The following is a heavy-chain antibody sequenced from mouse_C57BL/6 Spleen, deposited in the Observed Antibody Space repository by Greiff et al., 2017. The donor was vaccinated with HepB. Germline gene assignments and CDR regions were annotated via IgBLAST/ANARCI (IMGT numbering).Heavy chain of an antibody. V-gene: IGHV1-52*01. CDR2: IDPSDSET. J-gene: IGHJ2*01. CDR1: GYTFTSYW. D-gene: IGHD3-2*02. CDR3: ARGGTAQASYYFDY. Sequence: VQLQHPGAELVRPGSSVKLSCKASGYTFTSYWMHWVKQRPIQGLEWIGNIDPSDSETHYNQKFKDKATLTVDKSSSTAYMQLSSLTSEDSAVYYCARGGTAQASYYFDYWGQGTTLTVSS.